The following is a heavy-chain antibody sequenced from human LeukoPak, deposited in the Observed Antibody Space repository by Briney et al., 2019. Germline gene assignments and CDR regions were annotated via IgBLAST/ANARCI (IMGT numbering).Heavy chain of an antibody. D-gene: IGHD2-15*01. CDR2: IIPILGIA. J-gene: IGHJ5*02. Sequence: AVNVSFKASGGTFINYAISWVRQAPGQGGEGMGRIIPILGIANYAQKFQRRVTITAAKSTSTAYMELSSLRSEATAVYYCTRVGQGGGWFDPWGQGTLVTVSS. CDR1: GGTFINYA. CDR3: TRVGQGGGWFDP. V-gene: IGHV1-69*04.